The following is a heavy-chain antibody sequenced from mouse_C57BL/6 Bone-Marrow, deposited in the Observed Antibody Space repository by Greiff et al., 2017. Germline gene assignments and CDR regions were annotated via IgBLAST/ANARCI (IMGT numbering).Heavy chain of an antibody. D-gene: IGHD2-5*01. CDR2: INPSSGGT. CDR1: GYTFTSYW. CDR3: AREGPVAYYSNGAWFAY. J-gene: IGHJ3*01. V-gene: IGHV1-53*01. Sequence: QVQLQQSGTELVKPGASVKLSCKASGYTFTSYWMHWVQQRPGQGLEWIGNINPSSGGTNYTEKFKSKATLTVDKSSSTAYMQLSSLTSEDTAVXYCAREGPVAYYSNGAWFAYWGQGTLVTVSA.